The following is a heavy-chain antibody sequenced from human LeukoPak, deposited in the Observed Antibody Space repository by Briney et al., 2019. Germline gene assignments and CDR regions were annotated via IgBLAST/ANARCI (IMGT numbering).Heavy chain of an antibody. CDR3: AHRGRGSDSSSWRTENYFDY. J-gene: IGHJ4*02. Sequence: SGPTLVKPTQTLTLTCTFSGFSLSTSGVGVGWIRQPPGKALEWLALIYWNDDKRYSPSLKSRLTITKDTSKNQVVLTMTNMDPVDTATYYCAHRGRGSDSSSWRTENYFDYWGQGTLVTVSS. D-gene: IGHD6-13*01. CDR1: GFSLSTSGVG. CDR2: IYWNDDK. V-gene: IGHV2-5*01.